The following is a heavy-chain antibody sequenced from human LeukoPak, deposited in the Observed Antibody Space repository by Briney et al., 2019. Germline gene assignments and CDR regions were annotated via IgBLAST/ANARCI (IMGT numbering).Heavy chain of an antibody. CDR1: GGSISSGGYS. CDR3: AKGISRSWFDP. CDR2: IYHSGST. Sequence: SETLSLTCAVSGGSISSGGYSWSWIRQPPGKGLEWIGYIYHSGSTYYNPSLKSRVTISVDRSKNQFSLKLSSVTAADTAVYYCAKGISRSWFDPWGQGTLVTVSS. J-gene: IGHJ5*02. D-gene: IGHD2-2*01. V-gene: IGHV4-30-2*01.